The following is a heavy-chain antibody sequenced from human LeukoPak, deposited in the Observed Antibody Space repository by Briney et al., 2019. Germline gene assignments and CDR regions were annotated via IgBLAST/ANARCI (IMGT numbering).Heavy chain of an antibody. J-gene: IGHJ5*02. D-gene: IGHD6-6*01. CDR2: INPNSGGT. CDR1: GYSFTAYY. V-gene: IGHV1-2*02. Sequence: ASVKVSCKASGYSFTAYYMHWVRQAPGQGLEWMGWINPNSGGTNYAQKFQGRVTMTRDTSISTAYMELSRLRSDDTAVYYCAREGGIAARRYNWFDPWGQGTLVTVSS. CDR3: AREGGIAARRYNWFDP.